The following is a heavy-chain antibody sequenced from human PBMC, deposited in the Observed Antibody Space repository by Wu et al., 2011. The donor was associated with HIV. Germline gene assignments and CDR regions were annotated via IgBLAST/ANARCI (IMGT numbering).Heavy chain of an antibody. CDR3: ARAGSISWAYDC. D-gene: IGHD6-13*01. CDR2: ISSSGNSI. Sequence: YISSSGNSIYYADSVKGRFTISRDNAKNSLYLQMNSLRAEDTAVYYCARAGSISWAYDCWGQGTLVTVSS. J-gene: IGHJ4*02. V-gene: IGHV3-11*01.